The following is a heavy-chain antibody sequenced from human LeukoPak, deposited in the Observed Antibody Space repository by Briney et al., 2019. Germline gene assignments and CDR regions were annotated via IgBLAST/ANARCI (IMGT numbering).Heavy chain of an antibody. Sequence: PGGSLRLSCAASGLTFSSYSMNWVRQAPGKGLKWVSYISSSSSNIYYADSVKGRFTISRDNAKNSLYLQMNSLRAEDTAVYYCARVWGFGVVIQSIDYWGQGTLVTVSS. J-gene: IGHJ4*02. CDR3: ARVWGFGVVIQSIDY. V-gene: IGHV3-48*01. CDR2: ISSSSSNI. CDR1: GLTFSSYS. D-gene: IGHD3-3*01.